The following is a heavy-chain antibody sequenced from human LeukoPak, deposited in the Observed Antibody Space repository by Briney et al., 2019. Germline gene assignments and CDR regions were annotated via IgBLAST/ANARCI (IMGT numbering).Heavy chain of an antibody. J-gene: IGHJ4*02. V-gene: IGHV3-23*01. CDR2: MRGDGET. Sequence: GGSLRLSCAASGFTFNNYAMSWVRQAPARGLEWVSSMRGDGETFYADSVKGRFTLSRDDSRTTVHLQMNKLRVEDTAVYYCARAHVGDIVATNPFYWGQGTLVTVSS. CDR3: ARAHVGDIVATNPFY. D-gene: IGHD5-12*01. CDR1: GFTFNNYA.